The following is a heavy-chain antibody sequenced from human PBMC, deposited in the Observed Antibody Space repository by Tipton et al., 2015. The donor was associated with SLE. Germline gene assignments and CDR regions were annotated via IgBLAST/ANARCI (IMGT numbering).Heavy chain of an antibody. CDR1: GDSISSSSYY. D-gene: IGHD3/OR15-3a*01. CDR3: ARGSWTGQYYDH. J-gene: IGHJ4*02. V-gene: IGHV4-39*07. CDR2: EWLDMFSSGST. Sequence: TLSLTCIVSGDSISSSSYYWGWIRQPPGKGLEWIGSEWLDMFSSGSTNYNPSLKSRVTISVDTSKNQFSLKLSSVTAADTAVYYCARGSWTGQYYDHWGQGTLVTVSS.